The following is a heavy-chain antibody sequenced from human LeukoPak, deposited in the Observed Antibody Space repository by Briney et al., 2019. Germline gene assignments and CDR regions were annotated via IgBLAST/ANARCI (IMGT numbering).Heavy chain of an antibody. D-gene: IGHD3-10*01. CDR3: ARDPGHSSVGDSKHNDY. Sequence: GGSLRLSCAASGFIFSRYSMNWVRQAPGKGLEWVSYISSSSSTIYYGDSVKGRFTISRDNAKNSLFLQMNSLRDEDTAVYNCARDPGHSSVGDSKHNDYWGQGTLVTVSS. CDR2: ISSSSSTI. CDR1: GFIFSRYS. J-gene: IGHJ4*02. V-gene: IGHV3-48*02.